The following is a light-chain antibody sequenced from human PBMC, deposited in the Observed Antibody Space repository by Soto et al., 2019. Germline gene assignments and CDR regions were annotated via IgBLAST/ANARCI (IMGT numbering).Light chain of an antibody. Sequence: EIVLTQSPGTLSLSPRERATLSCRASQSVSSSYLAWYQQKPGQAPRLLLYGASSRATGIRDRFSGSGSGTDFTLTISTLAPEDSAVYYCQQYGSSSWTFGQGTTVEVK. V-gene: IGKV3-20*01. CDR2: GAS. J-gene: IGKJ1*01. CDR1: QSVSSSY. CDR3: QQYGSSSWT.